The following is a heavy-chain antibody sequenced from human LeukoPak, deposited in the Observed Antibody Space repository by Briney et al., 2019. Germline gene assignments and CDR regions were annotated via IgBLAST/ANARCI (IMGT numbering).Heavy chain of an antibody. CDR3: ARFSTPITFGGVGAFDI. D-gene: IGHD3-16*01. Sequence: ASVTVSCTASGYTFTSYGISWVRQAPGQGLEWMGWISAYNGNTNHAQTLQGRVTMTTDTSTSTAYMELRSLRSDDTAVYYCARFSTPITFGGVGAFDIWGQGTMVTVSS. V-gene: IGHV1-18*01. CDR2: ISAYNGNT. CDR1: GYTFTSYG. J-gene: IGHJ3*02.